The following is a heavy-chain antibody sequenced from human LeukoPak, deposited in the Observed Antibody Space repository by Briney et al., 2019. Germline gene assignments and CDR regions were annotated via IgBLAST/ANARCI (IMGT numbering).Heavy chain of an antibody. Sequence: GGSLRLSCAASGFTFSNYGMHWVRQAPGKGLEWVAVIWFDGSKEYYGDSVKGRFIISRDNSKSMLYLQMNSLRAEDTAVYYCARTDTTNAGYFDYLGQGTLVAVSS. D-gene: IGHD2/OR15-2a*01. CDR3: ARTDTTNAGYFDY. CDR2: IWFDGSKE. V-gene: IGHV3-33*01. CDR1: GFTFSNYG. J-gene: IGHJ4*02.